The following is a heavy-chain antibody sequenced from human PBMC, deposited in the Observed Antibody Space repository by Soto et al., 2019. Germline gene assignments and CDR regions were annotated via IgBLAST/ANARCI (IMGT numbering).Heavy chain of an antibody. V-gene: IGHV4-59*01. CDR2: IYRSGSA. Sequence: PWETLSLTCTVSADSISSYYWSWIRQPPGKGLEWIGYIYRSGSANYNPSLQSRVTISVDTSKNQISLKLRSVTAADTAVYYCARDAPYLLDAFEMWGQGTVVTVSS. D-gene: IGHD2-21*01. CDR3: ARDAPYLLDAFEM. J-gene: IGHJ3*02. CDR1: ADSISSYY.